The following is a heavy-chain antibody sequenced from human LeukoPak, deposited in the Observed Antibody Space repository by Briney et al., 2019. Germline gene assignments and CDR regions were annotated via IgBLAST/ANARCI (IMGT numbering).Heavy chain of an antibody. V-gene: IGHV3-20*04. CDR1: GFTFSSYA. CDR2: INWNGGST. Sequence: GGSLRLSCAASGFTFSSYAMSWVRQAPGKGLEWVSGINWNGGSTGYADSVKGRFTISRDNAKNSLYLQMNSLRAEDTALYYCARDKLWAFDIWGQGTMVTVSS. D-gene: IGHD4-23*01. J-gene: IGHJ3*02. CDR3: ARDKLWAFDI.